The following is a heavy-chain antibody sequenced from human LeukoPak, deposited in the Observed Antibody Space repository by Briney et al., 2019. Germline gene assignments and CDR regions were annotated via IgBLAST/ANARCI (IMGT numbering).Heavy chain of an antibody. J-gene: IGHJ4*02. CDR3: ARGPSENNGDVAN. V-gene: IGHV3-74*01. CDR1: GFTFSSYW. D-gene: IGHD1-14*01. Sequence: GESLRLSCAASGFTFSSYWMHWVRQAPGKGLFWVARLNNDGTDTYYADSVKGRFAISRDNAKNTVYLQKNSLTAEDTAVYYCARGPSENNGDVANWGQGTLVTVSS. CDR2: LNNDGTDT.